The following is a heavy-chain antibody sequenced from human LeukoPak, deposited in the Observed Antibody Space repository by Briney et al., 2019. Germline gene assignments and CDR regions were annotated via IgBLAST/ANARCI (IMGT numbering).Heavy chain of an antibody. CDR3: ARDRFADGRVYYFDY. D-gene: IGHD6-6*01. V-gene: IGHV3-30-3*01. Sequence: GGSLRLSCAASGFTFNSYAMHWVRQAPGKGLEWVAIISYDESNKYYADSVKGRFTISRDNSKNTLFLQMNSLRAADTAVYYCARDRFADGRVYYFDYWGEGTLVTVS. J-gene: IGHJ4*02. CDR2: ISYDESNK. CDR1: GFTFNSYA.